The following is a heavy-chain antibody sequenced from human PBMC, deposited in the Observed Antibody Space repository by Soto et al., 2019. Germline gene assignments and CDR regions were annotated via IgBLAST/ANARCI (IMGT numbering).Heavy chain of an antibody. V-gene: IGHV5-51*01. D-gene: IGHD3-10*01. CDR2: IYPGDSDS. Sequence: PGESLKISCKGSRCSFTSYWIAWVRQMPGKGLEWMGIIYPGDSDSRYSPSFQGQVTISADKSISTAYLQWSSLKASDTAIYYCARPRSGSYRLDYFGMDVWGQGTSVTVS. CDR3: ARPRSGSYRLDYFGMDV. CDR1: RCSFTSYW. J-gene: IGHJ6*02.